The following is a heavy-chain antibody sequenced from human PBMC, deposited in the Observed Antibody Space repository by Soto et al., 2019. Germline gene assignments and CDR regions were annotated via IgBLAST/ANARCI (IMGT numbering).Heavy chain of an antibody. V-gene: IGHV2-5*02. J-gene: IGHJ4*02. Sequence: QITLKESGPALVKPTQTLTLTCTFSGFSLTTNGVGVAWIRQPPGKALEWLALINWDDDRHYNPSLTSRLTITNDTSKNQVVLTMTNIDPVDTATYYCAQKEFRTSSLFDFGGPGILVTVSS. CDR3: AQKEFRTSSLFDF. CDR2: INWDDDR. CDR1: GFSLTTNGVG.